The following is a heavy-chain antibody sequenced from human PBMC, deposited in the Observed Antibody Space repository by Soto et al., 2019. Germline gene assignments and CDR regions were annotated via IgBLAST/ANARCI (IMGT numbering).Heavy chain of an antibody. V-gene: IGHV3-30*18. CDR2: ISYDGSNK. J-gene: IGHJ6*02. CDR1: GFTFSNYG. Sequence: QVQLVESGGGVVQPGRSLRLSCAASGFTFSNYGMHWVRQAPGKGLEWVAVISYDGSNKYYADSVKGRFTVSRDNSKNXRYLQMNSLRTEDTAVYYCAKDVILWTNYYYYGMDVWGQGTTVTVS. CDR3: AKDVILWTNYYYYGMDV. D-gene: IGHD2-8*01.